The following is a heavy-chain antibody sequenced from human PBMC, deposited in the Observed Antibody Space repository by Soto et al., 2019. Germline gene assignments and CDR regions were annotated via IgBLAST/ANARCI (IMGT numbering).Heavy chain of an antibody. V-gene: IGHV4-30-4*01. D-gene: IGHD2-21*02. CDR2: IYYSGST. CDR3: ARAMVVTQNWFDP. CDR1: GGSISSGDYY. Sequence: QVQLQESGPGLVKPSQTLSLTCTVSGGSISSGDYYWSWIRQPPGKGLEWIGYIYYSGSTYYNPSLKSRVTRSVDTSKNQFSLKLNSVTAADTAVYYCARAMVVTQNWFDPWGQGTLVTVSS. J-gene: IGHJ5*02.